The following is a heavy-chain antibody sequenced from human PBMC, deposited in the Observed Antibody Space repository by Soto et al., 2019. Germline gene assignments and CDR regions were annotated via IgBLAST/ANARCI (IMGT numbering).Heavy chain of an antibody. V-gene: IGHV1-46*03. CDR3: ARGRYYGSGSYSRHFYYMDV. Sequence: ASVKVSCKASGYTFTSYYMHWVRQAPGQGLEWMGIINPSGGSTSYAQKFQGRVTMTRDTSTSTVYMELSSLRSEDTAVYYCARGRYYGSGSYSRHFYYMDVWGKGTTVTVSS. CDR2: INPSGGST. D-gene: IGHD3-10*01. J-gene: IGHJ6*03. CDR1: GYTFTSYY.